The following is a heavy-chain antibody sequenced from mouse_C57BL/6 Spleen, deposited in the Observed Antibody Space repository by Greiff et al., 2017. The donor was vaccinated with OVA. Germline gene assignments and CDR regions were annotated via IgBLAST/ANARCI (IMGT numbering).Heavy chain of an antibody. J-gene: IGHJ4*01. CDR1: GYSITSGYY. D-gene: IGHD4-1*01. CDR2: ISYDGSN. V-gene: IGHV3-6*01. CDR3: ARDRTGSYAMDY. Sequence: ESGPGLVKPSQSLSLTCSVTGYSITSGYYWNWIRQFPGNKLEWMGYISYDGSNNYNPSLKNRISITRDTSKNQFFLKLNSVTTEDTATYYCARDRTGSYAMDYWGQGTSVTVSS.